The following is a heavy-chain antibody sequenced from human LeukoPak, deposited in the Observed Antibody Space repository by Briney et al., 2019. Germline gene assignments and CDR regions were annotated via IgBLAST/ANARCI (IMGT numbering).Heavy chain of an antibody. J-gene: IGHJ4*02. CDR3: ARGPSHSSSWYGLDD. CDR2: INADGSTT. D-gene: IGHD6-13*01. CDR1: GFTFSSYA. V-gene: IGHV3-74*01. Sequence: PGGSLRPSCAASGFTFSSYAMSWVRQAPGKGLEWVSRINADGSTTTYADSVKGRFTISRDNAKNTLYLQMNSLRAEDTAVYYCARGPSHSSSWYGLDDWGQGALVTVFS.